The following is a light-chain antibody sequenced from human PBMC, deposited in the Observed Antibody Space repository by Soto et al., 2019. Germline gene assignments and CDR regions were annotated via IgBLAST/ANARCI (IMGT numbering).Light chain of an antibody. CDR3: SSYTSSSHFV. CDR2: EVS. J-gene: IGLJ1*01. CDR1: SSDVGGYNC. Sequence: QSALTQPASVSGSPGQSITISCTGTSSDVGGYNCVSWHQQHPGKAPKLMIYEVSDRPSGVSNRFSGSKSGNTASLTISGLQAEDEADYFCSSYTSSSHFVSGNGTKVTVL. V-gene: IGLV2-14*01.